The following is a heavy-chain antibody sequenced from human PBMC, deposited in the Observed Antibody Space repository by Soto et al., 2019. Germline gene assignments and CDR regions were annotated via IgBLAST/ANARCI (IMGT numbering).Heavy chain of an antibody. D-gene: IGHD2-2*01. V-gene: IGHV3-11*01. CDR3: ARVVVVPGTYYFDY. CDR2: ISSSGSTI. CDR1: GFTFSDYY. Sequence: GGSLRLSCAASGFTFSDYYMSWIRQAPGKGLEWVSYISSSGSTIYYADSVKGRFTISRDNTKNSLYLQMNSLRAEDTAVYYCARVVVVPGTYYFDYWGQGTLVTVSS. J-gene: IGHJ4*02.